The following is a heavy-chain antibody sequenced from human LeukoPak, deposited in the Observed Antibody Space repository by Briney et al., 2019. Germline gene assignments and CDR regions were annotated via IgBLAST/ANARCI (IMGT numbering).Heavy chain of an antibody. V-gene: IGHV3-21*04. D-gene: IGHD6-19*01. Sequence: PGGSLRLSCAASGFTFSSYSMNWVRQAPGKGLEWVSSISSSSSYIYYADSVKGRFTISRDNAKNSLYLQMNSLRAEDTAVYYCARESVAGTTRFDYWGQGTLVTVSS. CDR3: ARESVAGTTRFDY. CDR2: ISSSSSYI. CDR1: GFTFSSYS. J-gene: IGHJ4*02.